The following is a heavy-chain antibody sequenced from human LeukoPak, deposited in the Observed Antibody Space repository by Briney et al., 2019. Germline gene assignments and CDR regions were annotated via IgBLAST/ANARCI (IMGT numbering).Heavy chain of an antibody. Sequence: PGGSLRLSCAASGFTFDDYGMSWVRQPPGKGLEWIGSIYYRGSTYYNPSLKSRVTISVDTSKNQFSLKLSSVTAADTAVYYCARAQLLTGYYPTLDYWGQGTLVTVSS. V-gene: IGHV4-39*07. CDR1: GFTFDDYG. J-gene: IGHJ4*02. CDR2: IYYRGST. D-gene: IGHD3-9*01. CDR3: ARAQLLTGYYPTLDY.